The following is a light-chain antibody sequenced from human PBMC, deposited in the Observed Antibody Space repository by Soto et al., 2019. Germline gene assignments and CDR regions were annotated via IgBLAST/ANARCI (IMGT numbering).Light chain of an antibody. J-gene: IGKJ2*01. CDR3: QQYDNLPPMYT. V-gene: IGKV1-33*01. CDR1: QDISNY. CDR2: DAS. Sequence: DIQMTQSPSSLSASVGDRVTITCQASQDISNYLNWYQQKPGKAPKLLIYDASNLETWVTSRFSGSGSGTDFTFTISSLQPEDIATYYCQQYDNLPPMYTVGQGTKLEIK.